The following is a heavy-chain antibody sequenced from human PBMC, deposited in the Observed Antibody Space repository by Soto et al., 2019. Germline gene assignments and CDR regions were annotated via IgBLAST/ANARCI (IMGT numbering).Heavy chain of an antibody. Sequence: QLQLQESGPGLVKPSETLSLTCTVSGGSISSRSHYWGWIRQPPGKGLEWIGTFYYSGSTYYNPSLQSRVTITIDTSKNQFSLKVTSVTDADTAVFYCASGRLLGGYYDMDVWGKGTTVTVSS. D-gene: IGHD1-1*01. CDR2: FYYSGST. CDR3: ASGRLLGGYYDMDV. V-gene: IGHV4-39*01. CDR1: GGSISSRSHY. J-gene: IGHJ6*03.